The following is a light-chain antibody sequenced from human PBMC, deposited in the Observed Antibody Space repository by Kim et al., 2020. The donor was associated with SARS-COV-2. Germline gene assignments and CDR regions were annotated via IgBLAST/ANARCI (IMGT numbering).Light chain of an antibody. Sequence: EIVLTQSPGTLSLSPGERATLSCRASQSISSNSLAWYQQKPGQAPRLLIYAASSRATGIPDRFGGSGSGTDFTLTISRLEPEDFAVYYCQEYGNPPGTFCQGTKV. CDR3: QEYGNPPGT. J-gene: IGKJ1*01. V-gene: IGKV3-20*01. CDR1: QSISSNS. CDR2: AAS.